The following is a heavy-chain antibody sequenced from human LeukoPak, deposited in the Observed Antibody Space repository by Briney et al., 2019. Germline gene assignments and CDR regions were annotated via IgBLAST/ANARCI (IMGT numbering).Heavy chain of an antibody. Sequence: SETLSLTCAVYGGSFSGYYWSWIRQPPGKGLEWIGEINHSGSTNYNPPLKSRVTISVDTSKNQFSLKLSSVTAADTAVYYCARGSTYYYGSGSYSGNYYYGMDVWGKGTTVTVSS. V-gene: IGHV4-34*01. CDR3: ARGSTYYYGSGSYSGNYYYGMDV. D-gene: IGHD3-10*01. J-gene: IGHJ6*04. CDR2: INHSGST. CDR1: GGSFSGYY.